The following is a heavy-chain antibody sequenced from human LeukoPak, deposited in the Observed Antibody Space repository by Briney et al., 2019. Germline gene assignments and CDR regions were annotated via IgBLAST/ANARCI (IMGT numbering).Heavy chain of an antibody. CDR2: ITSGGHI. CDR3: ARVGSVLRFLEWFDGMDV. CDR1: GFTFSSYS. Sequence: GGSLRLSCAASGFTFSSYSMNWVRQAPGKGLEWVSSITSGGHIYYPDSLKGRFTISRDNAKNSLYLQMNSLRAEDTAVYYCARVGSVLRFLEWFDGMDVWGQGTTVTVSS. D-gene: IGHD3-3*01. J-gene: IGHJ6*02. V-gene: IGHV3-21*01.